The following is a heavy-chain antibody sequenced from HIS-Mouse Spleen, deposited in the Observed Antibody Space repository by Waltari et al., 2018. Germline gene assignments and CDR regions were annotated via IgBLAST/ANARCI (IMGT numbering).Heavy chain of an antibody. Sequence: QVQLVQSGAEVKKPGASVKVSCKASGYTFTGYYMHWVRQAPGQGLEWMGWINPNSGGTNDAKKCQGRVTMTRDTSISTAYMELSRLRSDDTAVYYCARALGYYFDYWGHGTLVTVSS. D-gene: IGHD7-27*01. V-gene: IGHV1-2*02. CDR3: ARALGYYFDY. CDR2: INPNSGGT. J-gene: IGHJ4*01. CDR1: GYTFTGYY.